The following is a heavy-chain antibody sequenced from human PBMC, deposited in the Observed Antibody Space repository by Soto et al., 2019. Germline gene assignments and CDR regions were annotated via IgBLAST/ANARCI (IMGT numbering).Heavy chain of an antibody. CDR1: GFTFSSYA. Sequence: EVQLLESGGGLVQPGGSLRLSCAASGFTFSSYAMSWVRQAPGKGLEWGSAISGSGGSTYYADSVKGRFTISRDKSKNTLYRQMNSLRAEDTAVYYCAKGVGDHNLATFDYWGQGTLVTVST. CDR3: AKGVGDHNLATFDY. J-gene: IGHJ4*02. V-gene: IGHV3-23*01. CDR2: ISGSGGST. D-gene: IGHD3-10*01.